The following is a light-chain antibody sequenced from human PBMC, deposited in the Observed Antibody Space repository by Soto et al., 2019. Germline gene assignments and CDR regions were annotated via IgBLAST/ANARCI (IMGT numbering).Light chain of an antibody. J-gene: IGLJ2*01. V-gene: IGLV4-69*01. CDR1: SGHSSYA. CDR3: QTWGSGIVV. Sequence: QLVLTQSPSASASLGASVKLTCTLSSGHSSYAIAWHQQQPEKGPRYLMKVNSDGSHIKGDGIPDRFSGSSSGAERYVTISSLQSEDEADYYCQTWGSGIVVFGGGTKLTVL. CDR2: VNSDGSH.